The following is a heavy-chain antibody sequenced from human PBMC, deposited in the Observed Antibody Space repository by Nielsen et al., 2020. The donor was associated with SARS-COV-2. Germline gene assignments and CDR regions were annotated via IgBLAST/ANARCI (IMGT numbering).Heavy chain of an antibody. CDR3: TTDGALEDIVVVVAAKDY. CDR2: IKRKTDGGTT. Sequence: GESLKISCAASGFTFSNAWMSWVRQAPGKGLEWVGRIKRKTDGGTTDYAAPVKGRFTISRDDSKNTLYLQMNSLKTEDTAVYYCTTDGALEDIVVVVAAKDYWGQGTLVTVSS. J-gene: IGHJ4*02. CDR1: GFTFSNAW. V-gene: IGHV3-15*01. D-gene: IGHD2-15*01.